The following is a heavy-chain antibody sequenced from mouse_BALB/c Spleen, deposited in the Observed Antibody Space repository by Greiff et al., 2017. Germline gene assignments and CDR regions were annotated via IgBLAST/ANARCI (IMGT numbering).Heavy chain of an antibody. CDR1: GFTFSDYY. CDR3: ARLAY. CDR2: ISDGGSYT. Sequence: VQLKESGGGLVKPGGSLKLSCAASGFTFSDYYMYWVRQTPEKRLEWVATISDGGSYTYYPDSVKGRFTISRDNAKNNLYLQMSSLKSEDTAMYYCARLAYWGQGTLVTVSA. V-gene: IGHV5-4*02. J-gene: IGHJ3*01.